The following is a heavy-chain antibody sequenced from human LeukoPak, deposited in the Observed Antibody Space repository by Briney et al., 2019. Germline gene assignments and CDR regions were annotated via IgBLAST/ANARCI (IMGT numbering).Heavy chain of an antibody. Sequence: ASVKVSCKASGYTFTSYAMHWVRQAPGQGLEWMGGIIPIFGTANYAQKFQGRVTITADESTSTAYMELSSLRSEDTAVYYCAREGLSDSSGPLWYFDYWGQGTLVTVSS. J-gene: IGHJ4*02. CDR2: IIPIFGTA. CDR1: GYTFTSYA. CDR3: AREGLSDSSGPLWYFDY. V-gene: IGHV1-69*13. D-gene: IGHD6-19*01.